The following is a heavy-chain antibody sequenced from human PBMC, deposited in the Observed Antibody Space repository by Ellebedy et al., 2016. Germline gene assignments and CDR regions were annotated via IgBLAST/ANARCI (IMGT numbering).Heavy chain of an antibody. CDR1: GFTFSDNY. CDR2: VSGSGTEK. Sequence: GGSLRLSCGASGFTFSDNYMTWIRQSPGKGLEWVSYVSGSGTEKGYADSVQGRFTISRDNAKNSLFLEMNSLRVEDTAVYYCVRGGKDFWNPRYWGQGTLVTVSS. J-gene: IGHJ4*02. V-gene: IGHV3-11*06. CDR3: VRGGKDFWNPRY. D-gene: IGHD3-3*01.